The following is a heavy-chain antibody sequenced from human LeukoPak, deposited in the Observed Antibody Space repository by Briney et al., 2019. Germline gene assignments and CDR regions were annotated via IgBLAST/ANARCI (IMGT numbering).Heavy chain of an antibody. V-gene: IGHV4-59*12. D-gene: IGHD2-2*01. Sequence: SETLSLTCTVSGGSISSYYWSWIRQPPGKGLEWIGYIYYSGSTNYNPSLKSRVTISVDTSKNQFSLQLNSVTPEDTAVYYCARDRCSSTSCLRGYNWFDPWGQGTLVTVSS. CDR3: ARDRCSSTSCLRGYNWFDP. J-gene: IGHJ5*02. CDR2: IYYSGST. CDR1: GGSISSYY.